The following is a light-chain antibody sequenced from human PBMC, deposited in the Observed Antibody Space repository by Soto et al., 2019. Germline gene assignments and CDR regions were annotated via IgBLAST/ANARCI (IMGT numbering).Light chain of an antibody. CDR3: QQSYSAPPLT. Sequence: DIQMTQSPSSLSASVGDRVTITCRASQSISSYLNWYQQKPGKAPKLLIYAASSLQSGVPSRFSGSGSGTDFSLTISGLQPEDFGTYYCQQSYSAPPLTFGAGTKVDIK. J-gene: IGKJ4*01. CDR2: AAS. V-gene: IGKV1-39*01. CDR1: QSISSY.